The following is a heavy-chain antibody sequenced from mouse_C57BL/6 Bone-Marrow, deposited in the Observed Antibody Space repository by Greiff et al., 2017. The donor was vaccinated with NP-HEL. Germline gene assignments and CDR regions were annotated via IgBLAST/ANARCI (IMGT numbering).Heavy chain of an antibody. Sequence: EVQGVESGGGLVQPGGSMKLSCVASGFTFSNYWMNWVRQSPEKGLEWVAQIRLKSDNYATHYAESVKGRFTISRDDSKSSVYLQMNNLRAEDTGIYYCTGYDYDRFAYWGQGTLVTVSA. D-gene: IGHD2-4*01. V-gene: IGHV6-3*01. J-gene: IGHJ3*01. CDR1: GFTFSNYW. CDR2: IRLKSDNYAT. CDR3: TGYDYDRFAY.